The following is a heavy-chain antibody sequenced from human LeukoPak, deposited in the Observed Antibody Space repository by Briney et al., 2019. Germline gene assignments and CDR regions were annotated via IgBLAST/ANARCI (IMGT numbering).Heavy chain of an antibody. CDR3: ARDVWADY. V-gene: IGHV3-30*02. Sequence: GGSLRLSCAASGFTFSTYAMHWVRQAPGKGLEWVAFVRYDGGFNFYADSVKGRFTISRDNSKNTLYLQMNSLRAEDTAVYYCARDVWADYWGQGTLVTVSS. CDR1: GFTFSTYA. D-gene: IGHD1-26*01. CDR2: VRYDGGFN. J-gene: IGHJ4*02.